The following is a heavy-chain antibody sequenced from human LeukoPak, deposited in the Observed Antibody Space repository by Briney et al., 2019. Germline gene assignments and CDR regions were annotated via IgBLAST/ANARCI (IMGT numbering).Heavy chain of an antibody. CDR2: ISGSGGST. D-gene: IGHD3-22*01. V-gene: IGHV3-23*01. Sequence: GGSLRLSCAASGFTFSGYAMSWVRQAPGKGLEWVSAISGSGGSTYYADSVKGRFTISRDNSKNTLYLQMNSLRAEDTAVYYCAKAHYYDSSGYSDYWGQGTLVTVSS. J-gene: IGHJ4*02. CDR1: GFTFSGYA. CDR3: AKAHYYDSSGYSDY.